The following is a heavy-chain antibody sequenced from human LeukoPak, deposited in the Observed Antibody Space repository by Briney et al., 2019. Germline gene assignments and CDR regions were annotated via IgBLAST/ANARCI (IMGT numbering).Heavy chain of an antibody. V-gene: IGHV3-11*04. Sequence: RGSLRLSCAASGFTFSDYYMSWIRQAPGKGLEWVSYISSSGSTIYYADSVKGRFTISRDNAKNSLYLQMNSLRAEDTAVYYCARDYYGSYYYYYYMDVWGKGTTVTVSS. CDR3: ARDYYGSYYYYYYMDV. CDR2: ISSSGSTI. J-gene: IGHJ6*03. CDR1: GFTFSDYY. D-gene: IGHD3-10*01.